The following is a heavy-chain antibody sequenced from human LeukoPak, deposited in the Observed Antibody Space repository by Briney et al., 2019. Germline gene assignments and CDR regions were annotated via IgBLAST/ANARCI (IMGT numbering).Heavy chain of an antibody. Sequence: SQTLSLTCTVSGGSISSGSYYWSWIRQPAGKGLEWIGRIYTSGSTKYNPSLKSRVTISVDTSKKQFSLKLSSVTTADTAVYYCARLYGNFQNYYDYWGQGTLVTVSS. CDR3: ARLYGNFQNYYDY. J-gene: IGHJ4*02. D-gene: IGHD1-7*01. V-gene: IGHV4-61*02. CDR2: IYTSGST. CDR1: GGSISSGSYY.